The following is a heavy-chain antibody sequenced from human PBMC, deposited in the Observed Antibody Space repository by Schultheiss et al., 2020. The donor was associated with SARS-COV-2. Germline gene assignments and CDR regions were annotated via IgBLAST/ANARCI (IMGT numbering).Heavy chain of an antibody. Sequence: GGSLRLSCAASAFTFSEYWMGWVRRAPGKGLEWVAHIKPDGSETYSVDSVRGRFTISRDNDKTSLYLQMSSLRVEDTAVYYCAKDSSEYRWGFGYFDFWGQGALVTVSS. D-gene: IGHD3-22*01. CDR1: AFTFSEYW. J-gene: IGHJ4*02. CDR3: AKDSSEYRWGFGYFDF. CDR2: IKPDGSET. V-gene: IGHV3-7*03.